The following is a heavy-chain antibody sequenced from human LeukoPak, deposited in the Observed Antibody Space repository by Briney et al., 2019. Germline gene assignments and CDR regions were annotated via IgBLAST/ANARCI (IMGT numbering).Heavy chain of an antibody. CDR3: TTQWLVRGGFDY. CDR1: GFTFSNAW. J-gene: IGHJ4*02. V-gene: IGHV3-15*01. D-gene: IGHD6-19*01. CDR2: IKSKTDGGTT. Sequence: GGSLRLSCAASGFTFSNAWMSWVRQAPGKGLEWVGRIKSKTDGGTTDYAAPVKSRFTISRDDSKNTLYLQMNSLKTEDTAVYYCTTQWLVRGGFDYWGQGTLVTVSS.